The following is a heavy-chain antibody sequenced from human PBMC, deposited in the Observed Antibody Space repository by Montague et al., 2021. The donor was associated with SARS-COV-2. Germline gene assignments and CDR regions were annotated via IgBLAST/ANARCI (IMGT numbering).Heavy chain of an antibody. CDR2: ISDSGST. V-gene: IGHV4-59*08. D-gene: IGHD2-15*01. J-gene: IGHJ5*02. CDR3: ARHYSATLPAVS. Sequence: SETLSLTCTVSGGSISSFYWSWFRQPPGKGLEWIGYISDSGSTKYNPSLTSRVTMSVDTSKNQFSLKVNSVTAADTAVYYCARHYSATLPAVSWGQGTLVTVSS. CDR1: GGSISSFY.